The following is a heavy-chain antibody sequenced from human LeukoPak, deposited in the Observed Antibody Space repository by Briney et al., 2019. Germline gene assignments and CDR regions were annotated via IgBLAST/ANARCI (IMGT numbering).Heavy chain of an antibody. CDR1: GYTFTGNH. CDR2: INPNSGGT. CDR3: ASPSYESGTYYYFDY. J-gene: IGHJ4*02. Sequence: ASVKFSCKASGYTFTGNHMHWVRQAPGQGLEWMGWINPNSGGTNYAQKFQGRVIMTRDTSISTAYMELSRLGSDDTAVYFCASPSYESGTYYYFDYWGQGTLVTVSS. V-gene: IGHV1-2*02. D-gene: IGHD1-26*01.